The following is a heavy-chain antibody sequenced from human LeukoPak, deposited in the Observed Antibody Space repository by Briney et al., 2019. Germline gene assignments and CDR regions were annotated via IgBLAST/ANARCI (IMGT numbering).Heavy chain of an antibody. CDR3: ARGGGHCSSTSCQGAFDI. D-gene: IGHD2-2*03. J-gene: IGHJ3*02. Sequence: ASVKVSCKASGYTFTSYDINWVRQATGQGLEWMGWMNPNSGNTGYAQKLQGRVTMTTDTSTSTAYMELRSLRSDDTAVYYCARGGGHCSSTSCQGAFDIWGQGTMVTVSS. CDR1: GYTFTSYD. CDR2: MNPNSGNT. V-gene: IGHV1-8*02.